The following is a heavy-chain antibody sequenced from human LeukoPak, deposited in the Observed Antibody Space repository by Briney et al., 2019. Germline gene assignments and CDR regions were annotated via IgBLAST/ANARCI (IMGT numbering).Heavy chain of an antibody. Sequence: SVKVSCKASGYTFTSYGISWVRQAPGQGLEWMGGIIPIFGTANYAQKFQGRVTITADESTSTAYMELSSLRSEDTAVYYCARLTGIAAAGTGYWGQGTLVTVSS. J-gene: IGHJ4*02. D-gene: IGHD6-13*01. CDR2: IIPIFGTA. CDR3: ARLTGIAAAGTGY. CDR1: GYTFTSYG. V-gene: IGHV1-69*13.